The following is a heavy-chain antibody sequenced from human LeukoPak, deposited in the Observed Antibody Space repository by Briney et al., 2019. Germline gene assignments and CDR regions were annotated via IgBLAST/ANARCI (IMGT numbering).Heavy chain of an antibody. CDR2: IIPMMGIA. CDR3: ASRSHKTIVGGDTREVGYY. V-gene: IGHV1-69*02. D-gene: IGHD4-11*01. Sequence: SVKVSCKASGGTLRRHTITWVRQAPGQGLEWMGRIIPMMGIANYAQKFQGRVTITADTSTDTAYMDLISLRSEDTAVYYCASRSHKTIVGGDTREVGYYWGQGTLVTVSS. CDR1: GGTLRRHT. J-gene: IGHJ4*02.